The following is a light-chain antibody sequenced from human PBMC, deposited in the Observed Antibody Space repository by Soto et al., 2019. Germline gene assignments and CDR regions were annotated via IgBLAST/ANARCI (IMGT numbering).Light chain of an antibody. CDR1: HSVRTW. CDR2: KAS. V-gene: IGKV1-5*03. CDR3: QQYDVYPWT. Sequence: DIQLTQSPSTLSAFVGDRVTITSRASHSVRTWLAWYQQKPGKAPKLLLYKASSLESGVPPRFSGSGSGTDFTLSISSLQADDFATYYCQQYDVYPWTFGQGTKVEI. J-gene: IGKJ1*01.